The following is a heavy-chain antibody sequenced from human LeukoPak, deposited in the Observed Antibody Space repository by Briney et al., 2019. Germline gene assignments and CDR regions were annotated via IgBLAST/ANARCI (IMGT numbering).Heavy chain of an antibody. Sequence: SETLSLTCSVSGDSMSLYHWSGLPHPPGKGREWIGHIYSSGSTTYNPSLRRRVTISVDTSKIQCSLRLSSVPAAGTAVYYCARHPGKKYYQYYIDVWGKGTTVSVSS. CDR2: IYSSGST. J-gene: IGHJ6*03. CDR1: GDSMSLYH. CDR3: ARHPGKKYYQYYIDV. V-gene: IGHV4-4*09.